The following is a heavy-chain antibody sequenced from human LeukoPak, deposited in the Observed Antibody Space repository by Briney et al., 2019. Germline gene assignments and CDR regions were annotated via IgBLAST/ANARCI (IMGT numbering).Heavy chain of an antibody. Sequence: SETQSLTCAVSGVSISTSEWWIWVRQPPGQGLEWIGEIHRDGRTRYNPSLTSRVTMSMDYSKNQFSLNVRFVTAADTAIYYCGKTDIYFNPIDYWGPGSLVTVSS. CDR3: GKTDIYFNPIDY. J-gene: IGHJ4*02. D-gene: IGHD3-9*01. CDR1: GVSISTSEW. CDR2: IHRDGRT. V-gene: IGHV4-4*02.